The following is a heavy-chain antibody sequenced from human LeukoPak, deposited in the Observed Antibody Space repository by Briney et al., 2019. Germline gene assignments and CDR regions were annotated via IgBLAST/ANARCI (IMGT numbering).Heavy chain of an antibody. J-gene: IGHJ5*02. Sequence: GGSLRLSCAASGFTVSSNYMSWVRQAPGKGLEWVSVIYSGGSTYYADSVKGRFTISRDNSKNTLYLQMNSLRAEDTAVYYCARTRPLLLWFGFDPWGQGTLVTVSS. CDR2: IYSGGST. D-gene: IGHD3-10*01. CDR1: GFTVSSNY. CDR3: ARTRPLLLWFGFDP. V-gene: IGHV3-53*01.